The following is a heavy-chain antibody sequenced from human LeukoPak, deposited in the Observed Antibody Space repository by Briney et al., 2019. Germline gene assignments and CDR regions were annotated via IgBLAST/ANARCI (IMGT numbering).Heavy chain of an antibody. Sequence: PGGSLRLSCAASGFTFSDYYMSWIRQAPGKGVEWVSYISSSGSTIYYADSVKGRFTIPRDNAKNSLYLQMNSLRAEDTAVYYCARGGQQLASKIYYYYMDVWGKGTTVTISS. V-gene: IGHV3-11*01. CDR2: ISSSGSTI. CDR3: ARGGQQLASKIYYYYMDV. J-gene: IGHJ6*03. CDR1: GFTFSDYY. D-gene: IGHD6-13*01.